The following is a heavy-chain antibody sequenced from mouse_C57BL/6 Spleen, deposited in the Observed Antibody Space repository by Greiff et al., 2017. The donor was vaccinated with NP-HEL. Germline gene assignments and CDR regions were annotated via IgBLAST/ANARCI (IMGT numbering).Heavy chain of an antibody. CDR2: IDPETGGT. Sequence: VQLQQSGAELVRPGASVTLSCKASGYTFTDYEMHWVKQTPVHGLEWIGAIDPETGGTAYNQKFKGKAILTADKSSSTAYMELRSLTSEDSAVYYCTELTGAYYAMDYWVQGTSVTVSS. V-gene: IGHV1-15*01. CDR1: GYTFTDYE. D-gene: IGHD4-1*01. J-gene: IGHJ4*01. CDR3: TELTGAYYAMDY.